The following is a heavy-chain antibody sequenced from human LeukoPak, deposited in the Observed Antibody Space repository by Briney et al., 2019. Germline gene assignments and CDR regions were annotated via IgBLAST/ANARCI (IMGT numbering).Heavy chain of an antibody. J-gene: IGHJ4*02. CDR3: ANLLRWEPY. D-gene: IGHD4-23*01. V-gene: IGHV3-30*02. Sequence: GGSLRLSCAASGFTFSSYGMHWVRQAPGKGLEWVAFIRYEGSNKYYADSVKGRFTISRDNSKNTLYLLMNSLRAEDTAVYYCANLLRWEPYWGQGTLVTVSS. CDR2: IRYEGSNK. CDR1: GFTFSSYG.